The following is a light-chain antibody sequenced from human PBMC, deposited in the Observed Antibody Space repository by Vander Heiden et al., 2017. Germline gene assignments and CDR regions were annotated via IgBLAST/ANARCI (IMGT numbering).Light chain of an antibody. V-gene: IGKV1-39*01. CDR3: QQSYSTHRFT. J-gene: IGKJ3*01. Sequence: DIQMTQSPSPLSASVGDRVTITCRASQSISSYLNWYQQKPGKAPKLLIYAASSLQSGVPSRFSGSGSGTDFTLTISSLQPEDFATYYCQQSYSTHRFTFGPGTKVDIK. CDR1: QSISSY. CDR2: AAS.